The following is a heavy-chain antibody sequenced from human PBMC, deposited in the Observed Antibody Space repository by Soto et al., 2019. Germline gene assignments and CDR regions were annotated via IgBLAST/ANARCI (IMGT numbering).Heavy chain of an antibody. J-gene: IGHJ3*02. CDR2: ISAYNGNT. V-gene: IGHV1-18*01. D-gene: IGHD2-8*01. Sequence: ASVKVSCKASGYTFTSYGISWVRQAPGQGLEWMGWISAYNGNTNYAQKLQGRVTMTTDTSTSTAYMELRSLRSDDTAVYYCARVNLYCTNGVCYNRRDAFDIWGQGTMVTVS. CDR3: ARVNLYCTNGVCYNRRDAFDI. CDR1: GYTFTSYG.